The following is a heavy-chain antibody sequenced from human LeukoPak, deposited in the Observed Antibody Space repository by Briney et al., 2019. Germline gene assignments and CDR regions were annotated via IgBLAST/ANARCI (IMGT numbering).Heavy chain of an antibody. CDR2: ISGSGGST. V-gene: IGHV3-23*01. J-gene: IGHJ4*02. CDR3: AKLYCSGGSCYFDY. CDR1: GFTFSSYA. Sequence: GGSLRLSCAASGFTFSSYAMSRVRQAPGKGLEWVSAISGSGGSTYYADSVKGRFTISRDNSKNTLYLQMNSLRAEDTAVYYCAKLYCSGGSCYFDYWGQGTLVTVSS. D-gene: IGHD2-15*01.